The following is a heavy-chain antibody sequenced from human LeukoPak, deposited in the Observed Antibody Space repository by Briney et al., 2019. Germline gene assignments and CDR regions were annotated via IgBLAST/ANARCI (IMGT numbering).Heavy chain of an antibody. D-gene: IGHD3-16*01. CDR2: IYYSGST. Sequence: SETLSLTCTVSGGSISSSSYYWGWIRQPPGKGLEWIGSIYYSGSTYYNPSLKSRVTISVDTSKNQFSLKLSYVTAADTAVYYCARFGGLRSTPGVYYFDYWGQGTLVTVSS. CDR3: ARFGGLRSTPGVYYFDY. V-gene: IGHV4-39*01. J-gene: IGHJ4*02. CDR1: GGSISSSSYY.